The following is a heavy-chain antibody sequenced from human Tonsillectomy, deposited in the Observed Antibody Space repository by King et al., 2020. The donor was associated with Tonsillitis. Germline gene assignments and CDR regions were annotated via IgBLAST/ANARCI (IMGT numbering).Heavy chain of an antibody. Sequence: VQLVESGGGVVQPERSLRLACAASGFDFGSYGMHWVRQAPGKGLEWVSYISHGGTFKFYSDSVRGRFTVARDKSKNTLYLQMNSMKANDTAVYYCARGSGYESGDFWGQGTLVPVPS. CDR2: ISHGGTFK. CDR1: GFDFGSYG. V-gene: IGHV3-33*05. D-gene: IGHD5-12*01. CDR3: ARGSGYESGDF. J-gene: IGHJ4*02.